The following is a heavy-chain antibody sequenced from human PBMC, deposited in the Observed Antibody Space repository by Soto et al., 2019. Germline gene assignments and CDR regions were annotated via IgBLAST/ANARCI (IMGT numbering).Heavy chain of an antibody. J-gene: IGHJ5*02. CDR3: ARSVVDRVARLNWLDP. V-gene: IGHV3-21*01. D-gene: IGHD6-6*01. CDR1: GFTFSVYS. Sequence: GGSLRLSCAASGFTFSVYSMNWVRQAPGKGLEWVSYINISSSYINYADSVKGRFTISRDNAKNSLYLQMNSLRVEDTAVYYCARSVVDRVARLNWLDPWGQGTLVTVSS. CDR2: INISSSYI.